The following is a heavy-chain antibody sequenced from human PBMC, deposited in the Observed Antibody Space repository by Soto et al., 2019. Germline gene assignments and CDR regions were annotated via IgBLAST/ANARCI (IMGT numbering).Heavy chain of an antibody. Sequence: QITLKESGPPLVQPAQTLTLTCAFSGFSLTTTRMGVAWIRQPPGKALEWLALIYWDDDKRYSPSLKNRLTVSKDTSTNRVVLTITNISPDDTGTYFCAHAGDFDLLSFDRWGPGTLVTVSS. CDR1: GFSLTTTRMG. V-gene: IGHV2-5*02. CDR3: AHAGDFDLLSFDR. D-gene: IGHD2-15*01. CDR2: IYWDDDK. J-gene: IGHJ4*02.